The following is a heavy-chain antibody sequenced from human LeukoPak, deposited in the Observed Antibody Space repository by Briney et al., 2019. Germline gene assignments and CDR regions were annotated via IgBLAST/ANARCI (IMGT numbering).Heavy chain of an antibody. CDR2: IYYGGST. J-gene: IGHJ3*02. V-gene: IGHV4-59*01. CDR3: ASYQPGFRGDAFDI. D-gene: IGHD2-2*01. Sequence: PSETLSLTCTVSGGSISSYYWSWIRQPPGKGLEWIGYIYYGGSTNYNPSLKSRVTISVDTSKNQFSLKLSSVTAADTAVYYCASYQPGFRGDAFDIWGQGTMVTVSS. CDR1: GGSISSYY.